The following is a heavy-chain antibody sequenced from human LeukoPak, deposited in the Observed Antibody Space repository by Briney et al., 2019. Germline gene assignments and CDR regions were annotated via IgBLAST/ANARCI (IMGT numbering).Heavy chain of an antibody. CDR2: INHSGST. Sequence: KSSETLSLTCAVYGGSFSGYYWSWIRQPPGKGLEWIGEINHSGSTNYNPSLKSRVTISVDTSKNQFSLKLSSVTAADTAVYYCARHEGGSGVVIMFDPWGQGTLVTVSS. D-gene: IGHD3-3*01. V-gene: IGHV4-34*01. J-gene: IGHJ5*02. CDR1: GGSFSGYY. CDR3: ARHEGGSGVVIMFDP.